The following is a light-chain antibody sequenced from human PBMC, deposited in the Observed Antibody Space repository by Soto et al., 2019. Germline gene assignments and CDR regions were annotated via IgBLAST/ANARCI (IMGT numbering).Light chain of an antibody. Sequence: EIVLTQSPGTLSLSPGERATLSCRASQSVSSSYLAWYQQKPGQAPRLLMYGASSRATGIPDRFSGSGSGTDFTLTISRLEPEDFAVYYCQQYGSSPKTFGQGTKV. CDR1: QSVSSSY. V-gene: IGKV3-20*01. CDR2: GAS. J-gene: IGKJ1*01. CDR3: QQYGSSPKT.